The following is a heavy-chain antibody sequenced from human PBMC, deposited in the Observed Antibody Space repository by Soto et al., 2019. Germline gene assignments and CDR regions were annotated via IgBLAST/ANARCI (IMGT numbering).Heavy chain of an antibody. CDR1: GGNFGIYA. J-gene: IGHJ6*02. V-gene: IGHV1-69*01. D-gene: IGHD2-15*01. CDR3: MRDVGEPFYNYEMDV. Sequence: QVQLEQSGAEVKKPGSSVKVSCKPSGGNFGIYAITWVRQAPGQGLRWVGGIIPTVGTTHYAQKFEGRVSITADESTGTVYMELSRLTSDDKAIYYCMRDVGEPFYNYEMDVWGQGTTVTVSS. CDR2: IIPTVGTT.